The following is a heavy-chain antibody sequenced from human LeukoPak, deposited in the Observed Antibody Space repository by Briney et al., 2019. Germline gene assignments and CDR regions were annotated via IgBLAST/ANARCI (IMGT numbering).Heavy chain of an antibody. D-gene: IGHD2-21*02. Sequence: GGSLRLSCAASGVTFRGYAMSWGRQAPGEGVERGSGISGSGGSTYYADSVKGRFTISRDNSKNTLYLQMNSLRAEDTAVYYCAKDVVVTATEYFQHWGQGTLVTVSS. CDR1: GVTFRGYA. CDR3: AKDVVVTATEYFQH. J-gene: IGHJ1*01. CDR2: ISGSGGST. V-gene: IGHV3-23*01.